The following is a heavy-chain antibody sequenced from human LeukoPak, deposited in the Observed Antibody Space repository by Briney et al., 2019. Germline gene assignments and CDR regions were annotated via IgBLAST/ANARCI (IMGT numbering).Heavy chain of an antibody. Sequence: PSETLSLTCAVYGGSFSGYYWSWIRQPPGKGLEWIGYIYYSGSTNYNPSLKSRVTISVDTSKNQFSLKLSSVTAADTAVYYCARDRYYYDSSGYYDYWGQGTLVTVSS. CDR3: ARDRYYYDSSGYYDY. D-gene: IGHD3-22*01. V-gene: IGHV4-59*01. J-gene: IGHJ4*02. CDR2: IYYSGST. CDR1: GGSFSGYY.